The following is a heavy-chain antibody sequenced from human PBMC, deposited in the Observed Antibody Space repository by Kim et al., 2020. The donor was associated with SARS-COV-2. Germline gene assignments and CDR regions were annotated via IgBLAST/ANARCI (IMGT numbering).Heavy chain of an antibody. CDR3: AGVSSGGSSWYWFDP. Sequence: ADSMMCRVTISRDNAKKSLCLQMNSLRAEDTAVYYCAGVSSGGSSWYWFDPWGQGTLVTVSS. J-gene: IGHJ5*02. V-gene: IGHV3-21*04. D-gene: IGHD6-13*01.